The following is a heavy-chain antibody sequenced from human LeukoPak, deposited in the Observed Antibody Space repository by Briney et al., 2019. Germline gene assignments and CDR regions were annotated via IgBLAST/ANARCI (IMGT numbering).Heavy chain of an antibody. Sequence: GRSLRLSCAASGFTFSNYAFHWVRQAPGKGLVWVSRIKSDGSSTSYADSVKGRFTISRDNAKDMVYLQMNSLRAEDTAVYYCARSSGYYHDAFDIWGQGTMVTVSS. CDR3: ARSSGYYHDAFDI. J-gene: IGHJ3*02. D-gene: IGHD3-22*01. CDR2: IKSDGSST. CDR1: GFTFSNYA. V-gene: IGHV3-74*01.